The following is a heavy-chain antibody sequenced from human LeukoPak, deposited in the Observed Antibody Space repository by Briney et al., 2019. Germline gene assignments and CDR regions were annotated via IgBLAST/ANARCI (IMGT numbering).Heavy chain of an antibody. CDR1: GFTLSDYY. CDR3: ARDPLTDDAFDL. J-gene: IGHJ3*01. Sequence: PGGSLRLSCAASGFTLSDYYMNWVRQAPGKGLEWLSYLSNSGTTTYADSVKGRFTISRDNAKNSHYLQMNSLRDEETAVYYCARDPLTDDAFDLWGQGTMVTVSS. V-gene: IGHV3-69-1*02. D-gene: IGHD7-27*01. CDR2: LSNSGTT.